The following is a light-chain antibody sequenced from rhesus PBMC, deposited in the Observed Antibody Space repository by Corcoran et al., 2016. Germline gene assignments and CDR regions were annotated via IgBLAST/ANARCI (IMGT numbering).Light chain of an antibody. CDR3: LRDYTTPYR. CDR2: AAS. J-gene: IGKJ2*01. CDR1: QGINKE. V-gene: IGKV1-94*01. Sequence: DIQMTQSPSSLSASVGDRVTVTCRASQGINKELSGYQQKPGKAPTLLIYAASSLKTGVSSRFSGNGSGTYYTLTISGLQPEGVATYYCLRDYTTPYRFGQRTKVEIK.